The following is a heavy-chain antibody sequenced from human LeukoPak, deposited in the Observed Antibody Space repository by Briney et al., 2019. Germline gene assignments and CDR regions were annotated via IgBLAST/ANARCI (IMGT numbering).Heavy chain of an antibody. CDR2: ISYSGDAT. Sequence: GGSLRLSCAASGFSFSNYAMSWVRQAPGKGLEGVSSISYSGDATYNADSVKGRFTISRDNSKNTLYVQMSSLRAEDSAVYYCAKDARRTSGWYYFDYWGRGIPVTVSS. D-gene: IGHD6-19*01. CDR1: GFSFSNYA. CDR3: AKDARRTSGWYYFDY. V-gene: IGHV3-23*01. J-gene: IGHJ4*02.